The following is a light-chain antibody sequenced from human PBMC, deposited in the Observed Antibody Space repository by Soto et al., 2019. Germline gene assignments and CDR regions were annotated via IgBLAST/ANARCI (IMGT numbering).Light chain of an antibody. J-gene: IGKJ4*01. Sequence: DIRMTQSPSSLSASVGDRVTITCQASQDINNFLNWYQQKPGKAPRLLIYDTSNVDGGVPSRFSGTGSGTDFTFTISSLQPEDIATYYCQQYENLPPTFGGGTKVEIK. CDR2: DTS. V-gene: IGKV1-33*01. CDR3: QQYENLPPT. CDR1: QDINNF.